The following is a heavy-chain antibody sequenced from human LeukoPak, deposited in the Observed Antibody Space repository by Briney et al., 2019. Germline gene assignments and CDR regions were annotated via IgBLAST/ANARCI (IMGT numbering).Heavy chain of an antibody. CDR1: GYTFTNYG. D-gene: IGHD3-10*01. V-gene: IGHV1-18*01. Sequence: ASVKVSCKVSGYTFTNYGISWVRQAPGQGLEWMGWISTYNGNTNYAQNLQGRVTMTTDTSTSTAYMELRSLRSDDTAVYYCARDVQYGSGSYYNPFDLWGRGTLVTVSS. CDR3: ARDVQYGSGSYYNPFDL. CDR2: ISTYNGNT. J-gene: IGHJ2*01.